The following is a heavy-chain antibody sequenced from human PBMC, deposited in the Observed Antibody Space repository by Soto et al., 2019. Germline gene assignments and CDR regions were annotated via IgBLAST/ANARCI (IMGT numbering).Heavy chain of an antibody. D-gene: IGHD2-15*01. V-gene: IGHV1-2*02. CDR2: INPNSGGT. CDR1: GYTFTGYY. CDR3: ARDSPGLYCSGGSCYSPFDY. J-gene: IGHJ4*02. Sequence: VASVKVSCKASGYTFTGYYMHWVRQAPGQGLEWMGWINPNSGGTNYAQKFQGRVTMTRDTSISTAYMELSRLRSDDTAVYYCARDSPGLYCSGGSCYSPFDYWGQGTLVTVSS.